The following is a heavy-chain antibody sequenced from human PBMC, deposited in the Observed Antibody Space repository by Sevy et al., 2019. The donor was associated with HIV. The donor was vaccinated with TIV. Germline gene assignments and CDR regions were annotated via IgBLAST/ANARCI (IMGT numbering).Heavy chain of an antibody. V-gene: IGHV3-23*01. CDR3: AKDVRFGESEKPTFDY. D-gene: IGHD3-10*01. CDR1: GFAFDSYA. Sequence: GGSLRLSCAASGFAFDSYAMTWVRQAPEKGLEWVSGIGAGTYYADSVKGRFTISRDNSKNTVYLQMNSLRVEDTAVYYCAKDVRFGESEKPTFDYWGQGTLVTVSS. J-gene: IGHJ4*02. CDR2: IGAGT.